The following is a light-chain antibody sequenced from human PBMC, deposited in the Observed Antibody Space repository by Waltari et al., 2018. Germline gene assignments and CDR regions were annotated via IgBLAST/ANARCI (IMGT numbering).Light chain of an antibody. CDR3: QQYNNWPLT. Sequence: SVRTSRGVNSNLAWYQHKPGQAPRLRMYGASTRPTGIPARFSGSESGTDFTLTITSLQSEDFAVYYCQQYNNWPLTFGGGTKVEI. CDR2: GAS. J-gene: IGKJ4*01. V-gene: IGKV3-15*01. CDR1: RGVNSN.